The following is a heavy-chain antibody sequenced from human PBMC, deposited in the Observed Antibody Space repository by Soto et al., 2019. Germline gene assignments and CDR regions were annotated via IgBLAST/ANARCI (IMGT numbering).Heavy chain of an antibody. J-gene: IGHJ4*02. CDR3: TKKGSKMTTVTQYYFDY. V-gene: IGHV3-23*01. Sequence: GGSLILSCAASGLTFSSYAMSWVRQATGKGLEWVSAISGSGGSTYYADSVKGRFTISRDNSKNTLYLQMNSLRAEDTALYYCTKKGSKMTTVTQYYFDYWGQGTLVTVSS. D-gene: IGHD4-17*01. CDR1: GLTFSSYA. CDR2: ISGSGGST.